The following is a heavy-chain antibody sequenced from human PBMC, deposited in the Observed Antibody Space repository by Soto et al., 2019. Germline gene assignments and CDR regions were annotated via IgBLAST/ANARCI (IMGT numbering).Heavy chain of an antibody. CDR3: ARDDSSSLYYFDY. D-gene: IGHD6-13*01. Sequence: EVQLVESGGGLVQPGGSLRLSCAASGFTVSSNYMSWVRQAPGKGLEWVSVIYSGGSTYYADSVKGRFTISRDNSKNTRYLQMNRLRAEDTAVYYCARDDSSSLYYFDYWGQGTLVTVSS. CDR2: IYSGGST. J-gene: IGHJ4*02. CDR1: GFTVSSNY. V-gene: IGHV3-66*01.